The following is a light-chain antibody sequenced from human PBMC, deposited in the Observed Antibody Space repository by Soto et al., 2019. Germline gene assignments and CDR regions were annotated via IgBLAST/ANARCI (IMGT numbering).Light chain of an antibody. V-gene: IGKV4-1*01. CDR3: QQYYSTPQT. CDR1: QSVLYSSNNKNY. CDR2: WAS. J-gene: IGKJ1*01. Sequence: DIVMTQSPDSLAVSLGERATINCKSSQSVLYSSNNKNYLAWYQQKPGQPPKLLIYWASTRESGVPDRFSGSGSGTDFTLTISSLQAEDVAVYYCQQYYSTPQTFGKGTQVEIK.